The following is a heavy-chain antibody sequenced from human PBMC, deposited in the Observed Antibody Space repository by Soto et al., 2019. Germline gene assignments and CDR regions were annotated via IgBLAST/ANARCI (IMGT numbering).Heavy chain of an antibody. V-gene: IGHV1-18*01. CDR2: INPYNGNT. CDR1: GCTFTSYG. D-gene: IGHD3-16*01. Sequence: QVQLVQSGAEVKKHGASVKVSCKAYGCTFTSYGISWVRQAPGQGLEWMGWINPYNGNTNYAQKLQGRVTMTTDTTMNTASMELRSRRSDDTAVYYCARDGFGIDYGGQGTRVTVSS. J-gene: IGHJ4*02. CDR3: ARDGFGIDY.